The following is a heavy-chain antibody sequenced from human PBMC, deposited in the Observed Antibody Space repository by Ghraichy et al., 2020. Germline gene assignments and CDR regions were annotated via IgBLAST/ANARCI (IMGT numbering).Heavy chain of an antibody. CDR1: GFTFSRYS. CDR2: IKARSDTI. CDR3: ARGSLGDY. D-gene: IGHD3-16*01. J-gene: IGHJ4*02. V-gene: IGHV3-48*01. Sequence: GGSLRLSCAGSGFTFSRYSMNWVRQAPGKGLEWVSQIKARSDTISYADSVKGRFTISRDNAKNSLFLHMNSLRTEDTAVYYCARGSLGDYWGQGTLVTVSS.